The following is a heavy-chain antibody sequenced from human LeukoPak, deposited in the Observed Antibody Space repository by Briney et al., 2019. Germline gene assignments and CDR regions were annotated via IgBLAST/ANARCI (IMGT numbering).Heavy chain of an antibody. CDR3: ARGASDIAAAGTCYYYYYMDV. J-gene: IGHJ6*03. CDR2: INSDGSST. CDR1: GFTFSSYW. V-gene: IGHV3-74*01. Sequence: GGSLRLSCAASGFTFSSYWMHWVRHAPGKGLVWVSRINSDGSSTTYADSVKGRFTISRDNAKNTLYLQMNSLRAEDTAVYYCARGASDIAAAGTCYYYYYMDVWGKGTTVTVSS. D-gene: IGHD6-13*01.